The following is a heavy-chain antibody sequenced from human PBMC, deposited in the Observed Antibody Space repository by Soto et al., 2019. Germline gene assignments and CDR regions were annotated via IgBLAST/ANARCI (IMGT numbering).Heavy chain of an antibody. V-gene: IGHV4-59*01. CDR1: GGSISSYY. CDR2: IYYSGST. J-gene: IGHJ4*02. Sequence: SETLSLTCTVSGGSISSYYWSWIRQPPGKGLEWIGYIYYSGSTNYNPSLKSRVTISVDTSKNQFSLKLSSVTSDTAMYYCASKEYKYVSSGYFHWGQGTQVTVSS. CDR3: ASKEYKYVSSGYFH. D-gene: IGHD3-22*01.